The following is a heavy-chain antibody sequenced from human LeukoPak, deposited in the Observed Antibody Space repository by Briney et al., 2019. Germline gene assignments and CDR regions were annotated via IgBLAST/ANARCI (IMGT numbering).Heavy chain of an antibody. D-gene: IGHD3-10*01. V-gene: IGHV4-34*01. CDR2: INHSGST. CDR3: ARRLRSGRWFDFFDY. CDR1: GGSFSGYY. Sequence: SEILSPTCAVYGGSFSGYYWSWIRQPPGKGLEWIGEINHSGSTNYNPSLKSRVTISVDTSKNQFSLKLSSVTAADTAVYYCARRLRSGRWFDFFDYWGQGTLVTVSS. J-gene: IGHJ4*02.